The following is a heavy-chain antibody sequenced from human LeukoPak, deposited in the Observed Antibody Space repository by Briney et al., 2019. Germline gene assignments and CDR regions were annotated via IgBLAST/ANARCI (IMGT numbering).Heavy chain of an antibody. J-gene: IGHJ4*02. CDR2: INHSGGT. CDR1: GGSFSGYY. Sequence: SETLSLTCAVYGGSFSGYYWGWIRQPPGKGLEWIGEINHSGGTNYNPSLKSRVTISVDTSKNQFSLKLSSVTAADTAVYYCARGSDFGDFWGQGTLVTVSS. CDR3: ARGSDFGDF. V-gene: IGHV4-34*01. D-gene: IGHD4-17*01.